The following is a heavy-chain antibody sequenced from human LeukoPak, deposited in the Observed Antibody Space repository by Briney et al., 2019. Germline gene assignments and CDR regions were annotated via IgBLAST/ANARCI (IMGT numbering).Heavy chain of an antibody. V-gene: IGHV3-30*02. J-gene: IGHJ4*02. Sequence: GGSLRLSCAASGFTLSNYGIHWVRQAPGKGLEWVTFIRFDGNNKYYADSVKGRFTISRDNSKNTLYLQMNSLRAEDTAVYYCAKGTYYYDSSGYLPFDYWGQGTLVTVSS. CDR3: AKGTYYYDSSGYLPFDY. D-gene: IGHD3-22*01. CDR2: IRFDGNNK. CDR1: GFTLSNYG.